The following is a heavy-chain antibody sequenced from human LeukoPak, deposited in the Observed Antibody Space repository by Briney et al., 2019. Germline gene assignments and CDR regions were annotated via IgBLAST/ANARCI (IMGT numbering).Heavy chain of an antibody. D-gene: IGHD2-21*02. CDR2: IYTSGST. CDR3: ARDGFSSGGDYYFDY. Sequence: PSETLSLTCTVSGGSISSYYWSWIRQPAGKGLEWIGRIYTSGSTNYNPSLKSRVTVSVDTSKNQFSLKLSSVTAADTAVYYCARDGFSSGGDYYFDYWGQGTLVTVSS. J-gene: IGHJ4*02. CDR1: GGSISSYY. V-gene: IGHV4-4*07.